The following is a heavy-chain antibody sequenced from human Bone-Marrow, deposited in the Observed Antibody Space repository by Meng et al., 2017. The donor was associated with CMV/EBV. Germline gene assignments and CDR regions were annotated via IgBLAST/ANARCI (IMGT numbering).Heavy chain of an antibody. J-gene: IGHJ4*02. CDR3: TTGGSGY. CDR1: GLTFSDAW. CDR2: IKSNSDGGTA. Sequence: GESLKISCVVSGLTFSDAWMSWVRQAPGKGLEWVGRIKSNSDGGTADYAAPVKGRFIISRDDLKNTLYMQMNSLKTEDTGVYYCTTGGSGYWGQGKLVNVYS. V-gene: IGHV3-15*01.